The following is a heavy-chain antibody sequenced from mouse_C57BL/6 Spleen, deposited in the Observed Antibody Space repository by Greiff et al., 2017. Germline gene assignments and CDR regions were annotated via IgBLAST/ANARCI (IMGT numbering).Heavy chain of an antibody. V-gene: IGHV1-55*01. Sequence: QVQLKQPGAELVKPGASVKMSCKASGYTFTSYWITWVKQRPGQGLEWIGDIYPGSGSTNYNEKFKSKATLTVDTSSSTAYMQLSSLTSEDSAVYYCARTIYDGYSAWFAYWGQGTLVTVSA. CDR3: ARTIYDGYSAWFAY. CDR1: GYTFTSYW. D-gene: IGHD2-3*01. CDR2: IYPGSGST. J-gene: IGHJ3*01.